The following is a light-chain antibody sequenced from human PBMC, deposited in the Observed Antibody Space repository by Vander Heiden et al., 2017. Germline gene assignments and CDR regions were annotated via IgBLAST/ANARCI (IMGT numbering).Light chain of an antibody. V-gene: IGLV3-21*03. J-gene: IGLJ2*01. CDR2: DDR. Sequence: SYVLTPPPSVSFAPGKTDRIRCGGNKIGIKTFQWYQQKPGQAPVLVVYDDRDRPSGIPERFSGSNSGNTATMTISRVEAGDEADYYCQVWDSNSGHQVFGRGTTLTVL. CDR3: QVWDSNSGHQV. CDR1: KIGIKT.